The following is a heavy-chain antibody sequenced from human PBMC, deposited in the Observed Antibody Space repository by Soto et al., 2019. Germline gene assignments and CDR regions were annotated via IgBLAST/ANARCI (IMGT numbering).Heavy chain of an antibody. J-gene: IGHJ5*02. Sequence: SETLSLTCNVSGDSINSGAHYWTWIRQHPGKGLEWIGYIYYSGSTYYNPSLKSRVTVSVDTSKNQFSLKLSSVTAADTAVYYCARHPSDFWFDPWGQGTLVTVSS. CDR3: ARHPSDFWFDP. CDR1: GDSINSGAHY. V-gene: IGHV4-39*01. CDR2: IYYSGST. D-gene: IGHD2-21*02.